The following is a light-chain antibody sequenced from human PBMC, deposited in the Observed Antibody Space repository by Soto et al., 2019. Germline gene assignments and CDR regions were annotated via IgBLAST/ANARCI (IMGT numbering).Light chain of an antibody. Sequence: EIVLTQSPATLSLSPGERATLSCRASQSVSSYLAWYQQKPGQAPRLLIYDASNRATGIPARFSGSWSGTDFTLTISSLEPEDLAVYYCHQRSNSPTFGQGTKVEIK. CDR2: DAS. CDR1: QSVSSY. J-gene: IGKJ1*01. CDR3: HQRSNSPT. V-gene: IGKV3-11*01.